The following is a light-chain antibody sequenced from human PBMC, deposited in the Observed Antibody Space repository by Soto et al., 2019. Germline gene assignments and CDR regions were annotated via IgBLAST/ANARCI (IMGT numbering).Light chain of an antibody. CDR1: SSDVGGYNY. CDR3: SSYAGSNSCV. CDR2: EVS. J-gene: IGLJ3*02. V-gene: IGLV2-8*01. Sequence: QSALTQPPSASGSPGQSVTISCTGTSSDVGGYNYVSWYQQHPGKAPKLMIYEVSKRPSGVPDRFSGSKSGNTASLTVSGLQAEDEDDYYCSSYAGSNSCVFGGGTKVTVL.